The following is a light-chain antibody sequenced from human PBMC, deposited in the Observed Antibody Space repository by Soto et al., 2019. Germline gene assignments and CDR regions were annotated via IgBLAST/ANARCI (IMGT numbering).Light chain of an antibody. CDR3: MQANEFPLT. J-gene: IGKJ2*01. CDR1: QSLVHSDGNTY. Sequence: DIVMTQTPLSSPVTLGQPASISCRSSQSLVHSDGNTYLTWFHQRPGQPPRLLIYYVSTRFSGVPDRFSGSGAGTDFTLTISRVEGEDVGVYYCMQANEFPLTFGQGTKLEIK. V-gene: IGKV2-24*01. CDR2: YVS.